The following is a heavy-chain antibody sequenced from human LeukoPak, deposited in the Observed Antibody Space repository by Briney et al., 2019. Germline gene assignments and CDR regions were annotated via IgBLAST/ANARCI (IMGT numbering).Heavy chain of an antibody. CDR3: ARALVGTAMVTGFDY. V-gene: IGHV5-51*01. Sequence: GESLKISCKGSGYSFTSYWIGWVRQMPGKGLEWMGIIYPGDSDTRYSPSFQGQVTISADKSISTAYLQWSSLKASDTAMYYCARALVGTAMVTGFDYRGQGTLVTVSS. J-gene: IGHJ4*02. CDR2: IYPGDSDT. CDR1: GYSFTSYW. D-gene: IGHD5-18*01.